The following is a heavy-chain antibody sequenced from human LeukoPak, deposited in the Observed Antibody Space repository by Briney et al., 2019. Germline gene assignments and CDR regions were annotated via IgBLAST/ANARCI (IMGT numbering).Heavy chain of an antibody. CDR2: ISYDGSNK. CDR1: GFTFSSYG. Sequence: GGSLRLSCAAPGFTFSSYGMHWVRQAPGKGLEWVAVISYDGSNKYYADSVKGRFTISRDNSKNTLYLQMNSLRAEDTAVYYCAKSGSYSGWLDYWGQGTLVTVSS. V-gene: IGHV3-30*18. CDR3: AKSGSYSGWLDY. J-gene: IGHJ4*02. D-gene: IGHD1-26*01.